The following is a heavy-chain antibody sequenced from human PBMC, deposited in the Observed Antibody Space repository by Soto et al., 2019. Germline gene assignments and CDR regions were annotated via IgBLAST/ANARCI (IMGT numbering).Heavy chain of an antibody. V-gene: IGHV3-23*01. J-gene: IGHJ5*01. D-gene: IGHD3-10*01. Sequence: EVQLLESGGGLVQPGGSLRLACAASGFTFSSYAMSWVRQAPGKGLEWVSAISGSGGSTYYADSVKGRFTISRDNAKNTLYLKLHSLRAVDTAVYSCAKEGSPILWFGDTWFDSWGPGTLVTVSS. CDR3: AKEGSPILWFGDTWFDS. CDR1: GFTFSSYA. CDR2: ISGSGGST.